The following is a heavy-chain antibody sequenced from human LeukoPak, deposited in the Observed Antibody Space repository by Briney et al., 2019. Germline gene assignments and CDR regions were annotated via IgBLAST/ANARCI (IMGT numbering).Heavy chain of an antibody. Sequence: SETLSLTCTVSGGSISSGDYYWSWIRQPPGKGLEWIGYIYYSGSTYYNPSLKSRVTISVDTSKNQFSLNLSSVTAADTAVYYCASLTVSGGHYFDYWGQGTLVTVSS. CDR3: ASLTVSGGHYFDY. J-gene: IGHJ4*02. CDR2: IYYSGST. D-gene: IGHD4-11*01. CDR1: GGSISSGDYY. V-gene: IGHV4-30-4*08.